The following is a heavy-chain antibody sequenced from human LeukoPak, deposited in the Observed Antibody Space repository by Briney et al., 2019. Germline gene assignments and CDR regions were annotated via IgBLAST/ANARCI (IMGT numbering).Heavy chain of an antibody. Sequence: GGSLGLSCAASGFTFSSYSMNWVRQAPGKGLEWVSSISSSSSYIYYADSVKGRFTISRDNSKNTLYLQMNSLRAEDTAVYYCARNWNGALDPWGQGTLVTVSS. CDR2: ISSSSSYI. V-gene: IGHV3-21*04. D-gene: IGHD1-1*01. CDR1: GFTFSSYS. J-gene: IGHJ5*02. CDR3: ARNWNGALDP.